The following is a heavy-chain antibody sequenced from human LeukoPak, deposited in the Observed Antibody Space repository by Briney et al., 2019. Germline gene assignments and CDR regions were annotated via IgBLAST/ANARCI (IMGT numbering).Heavy chain of an antibody. CDR3: ATDRYYYDSSGYYSVDAFDI. V-gene: IGHV1-24*01. CDR2: FDPEDGET. D-gene: IGHD3-22*01. CDR1: GYTLTELS. Sequence: ASVKVSCKVSGYTLTELSMHWVRQAPGKGLEWMGGFDPEDGETIYAQKFQGRVTMTEDTSTDTAYMELSSLRSEDTAVYYCATDRYYYDSSGYYSVDAFDIWGQGTMVTVSS. J-gene: IGHJ3*02.